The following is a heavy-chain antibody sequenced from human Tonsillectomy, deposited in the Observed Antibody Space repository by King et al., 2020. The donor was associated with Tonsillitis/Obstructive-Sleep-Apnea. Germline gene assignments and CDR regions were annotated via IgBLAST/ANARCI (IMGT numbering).Heavy chain of an antibody. V-gene: IGHV3-23*04. CDR2: ISGTDGGT. J-gene: IGHJ4*02. CDR1: GFTFSSYA. D-gene: IGHD3-3*01. CDR3: AKDHYDVWSGYYTGDNY. Sequence: VQLVESGGGLVQPGGSLRLSCAASGFTFSSYAMSWVRQAPGKGLEWVSAISGTDGGTYYADSVKGRFTISRENSKNTLYLQMNSLIAEDTAIYYCAKDHYDVWSGYYTGDNYWGQGTLVTVSS.